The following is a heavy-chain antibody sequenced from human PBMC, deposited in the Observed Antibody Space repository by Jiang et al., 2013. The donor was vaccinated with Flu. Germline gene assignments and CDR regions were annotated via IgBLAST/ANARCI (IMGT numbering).Heavy chain of an antibody. D-gene: IGHD4-23*01. J-gene: IGHJ4*02. CDR2: ISAYNGNT. V-gene: IGHV1-18*01. CDR3: AGAPPGGHSDY. Sequence: VRQAPGQGLEWMGWISAYNGNTNYAQKLQGRVTMTTDTSTSTAYMELRSLKSDDTAVYYCAGAPPGGHSDYWGQGTLVTVSS.